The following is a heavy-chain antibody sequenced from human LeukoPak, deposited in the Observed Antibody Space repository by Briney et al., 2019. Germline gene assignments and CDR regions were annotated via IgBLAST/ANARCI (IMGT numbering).Heavy chain of an antibody. CDR2: IRRSGETT. CDR3: AKVYYDYFDY. CDR1: GFTFSSYA. J-gene: IGHJ4*02. D-gene: IGHD3-16*01. Sequence: PGGSLRLSCAASGFTFSSYAMNWVRQAPGKGLEWVSAIRRSGETTYYADSVKGRFTISRDNSKNTVYLQMNSLRAEDTAMYYCAKVYYDYFDYWGQGTLVTVSS. V-gene: IGHV3-23*01.